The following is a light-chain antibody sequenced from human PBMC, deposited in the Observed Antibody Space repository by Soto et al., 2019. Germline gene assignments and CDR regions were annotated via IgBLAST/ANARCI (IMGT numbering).Light chain of an antibody. CDR1: QSVSTN. V-gene: IGKV3-15*01. J-gene: IGKJ2*01. CDR3: PQYGGWPPYN. CDR2: GAS. Sequence: EIVMTQSPATLSVSPGERATLSCRASQSVSTNLAWYQQKPGHAPRLLIYGASTRATGIPPRVSGSGSGTGFPLTISSPKSEDFALYYCPQYGGWPPYNICQGTKLEI.